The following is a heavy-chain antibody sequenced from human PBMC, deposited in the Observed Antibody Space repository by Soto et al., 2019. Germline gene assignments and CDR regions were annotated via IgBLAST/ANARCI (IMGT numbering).Heavy chain of an antibody. J-gene: IGHJ6*03. CDR3: ARVGKKLNTICYYMDV. D-gene: IGHD3-3*01. CDR2: IYYSGST. Sequence: PSETLSLTCTVSGGSISSYYWSWIRQPPGKGLEWIGYIYYSGSTNYNPSLKSRVTISVDTSKNQFSLKLSTVTAADTAVYYCARVGKKLNTICYYMDVWGKGTTVTVSS. CDR1: GGSISSYY. V-gene: IGHV4-59*12.